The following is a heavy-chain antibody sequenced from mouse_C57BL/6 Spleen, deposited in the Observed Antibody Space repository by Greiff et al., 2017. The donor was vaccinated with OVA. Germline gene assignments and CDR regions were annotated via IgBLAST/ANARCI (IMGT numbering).Heavy chain of an antibody. CDR3: AIYYYGSSYLDY. D-gene: IGHD1-1*01. V-gene: IGHV1-9*01. CDR2: ILPGSGST. CDR1: GYTFTGYW. Sequence: VQLQQSGAELMKPGASVKLSCKATGYTFTGYWIEWVKQRPGHGLEWIGEILPGSGSTNSNEKFKGKATFTEDTSSNTAYMQLSSLTTEDSAIYYCAIYYYGSSYLDYWGKGTTVTVSS. J-gene: IGHJ2*01.